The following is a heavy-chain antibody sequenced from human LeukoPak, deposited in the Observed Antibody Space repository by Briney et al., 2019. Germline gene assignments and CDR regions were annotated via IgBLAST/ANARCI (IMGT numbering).Heavy chain of an antibody. CDR2: IYYSGST. CDR3: ARIPARSNWFDP. CDR1: GGSISSYY. Sequence: SETLSLTCTVSGGSISSYYWSWIRQPPGKGLEWIGYIYYSGSTNYNPSLKSRVTISVDTSKNQFSLKLSSVTAADTAVYYCARIPARSNWFDPWGQGTLVTVSS. V-gene: IGHV4-59*01. J-gene: IGHJ5*02. D-gene: IGHD6-25*01.